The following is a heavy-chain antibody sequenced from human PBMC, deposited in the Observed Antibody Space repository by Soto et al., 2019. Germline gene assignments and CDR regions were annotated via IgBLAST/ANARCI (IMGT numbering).Heavy chain of an antibody. CDR1: GGTFSSYA. V-gene: IGHV1-69*12. CDR3: ARSFFTIAARGYFDY. CDR2: IIPIFGTA. D-gene: IGHD6-6*01. J-gene: IGHJ4*02. Sequence: QVQLVESGAEVKEPGSTVRVSCKASGGTFSSYAISWVRQAPGQGLEWMGGIIPIFGTANYAQKFQGRVTITADESTSTAYMELSSLRSEDTAVYYCARSFFTIAARGYFDYWGQGTLVTVSS.